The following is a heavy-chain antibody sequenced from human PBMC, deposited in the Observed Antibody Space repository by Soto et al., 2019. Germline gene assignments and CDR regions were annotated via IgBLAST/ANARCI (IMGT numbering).Heavy chain of an antibody. CDR2: ISAYNGNT. D-gene: IGHD2-2*01. CDR1: GYTFTSYG. CDR3: ARQVVLPAATPGYYYGMDV. Sequence: ASVKVSCKASGYTFTSYGISWVRQAPGQGLEWMGWISAYNGNTNYAQKLQGRVTMTTDTSTSTAYMELRSLRSDDTAVYYCARQVVLPAATPGYYYGMDVWGHGTTVTFSS. J-gene: IGHJ6*02. V-gene: IGHV1-18*01.